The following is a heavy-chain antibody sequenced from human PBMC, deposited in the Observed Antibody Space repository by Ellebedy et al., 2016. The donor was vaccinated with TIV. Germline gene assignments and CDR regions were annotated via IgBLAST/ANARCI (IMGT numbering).Heavy chain of an antibody. D-gene: IGHD6-19*01. CDR2: IDPSDSYT. CDR3: ARDQGWAVAGTTRFDY. V-gene: IGHV5-10-1*01. J-gene: IGHJ4*02. Sequence: GESLKISCKGSGYSFTSHWISCVRQMPGKGLEWRGRIDPSDSYTNYSPSFQGHVTISADKSIRTAYLQWSSLRAEDTAVYYCARDQGWAVAGTTRFDYWGQGTLVTVSS. CDR1: GYSFTSHW.